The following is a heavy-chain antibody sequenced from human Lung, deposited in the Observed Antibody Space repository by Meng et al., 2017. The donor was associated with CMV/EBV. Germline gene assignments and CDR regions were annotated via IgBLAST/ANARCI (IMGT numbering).Heavy chain of an antibody. J-gene: IGHJ4*02. CDR1: GYTFTSYG. Sequence: SVKVSCKASGYTFTSYGTSWVRQAPGQGLEWMGWISVNSGKTTYAQKVQGSINMTTDTSTSTGFIEMRRLRSDDTAVYYCVRGGWNRGDWGQGTVVNVAS. CDR3: VRGGWNRGD. CDR2: ISVNSGKT. D-gene: IGHD1-1*01. V-gene: IGHV1-18*01.